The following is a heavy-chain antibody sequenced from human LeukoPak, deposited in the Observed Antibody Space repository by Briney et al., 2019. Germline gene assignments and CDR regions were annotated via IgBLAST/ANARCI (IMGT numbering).Heavy chain of an antibody. CDR3: ARHVYGAFDFDY. J-gene: IGHJ4*02. V-gene: IGHV4-39*01. CDR1: GGSIGSSSYH. D-gene: IGHD4/OR15-4a*01. Sequence: PSDTLSLTCTVSGGSIGSSSYHWGWIRQPPGKGLEWIGSIYYGESTYYNPSLKSRVTISVDTSKNQFSLKLRSVTAADTAVYYCARHVYGAFDFDYWGQGTLVTVSS. CDR2: IYYGEST.